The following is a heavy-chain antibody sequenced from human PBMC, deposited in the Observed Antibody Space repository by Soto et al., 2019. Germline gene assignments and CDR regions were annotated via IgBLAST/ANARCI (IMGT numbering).Heavy chain of an antibody. CDR1: GGSISSGGYY. CDR3: AWGGYCSGGSCYSWDAVDI. J-gene: IGHJ3*02. D-gene: IGHD2-15*01. V-gene: IGHV4-31*03. CDR2: IYYSGST. Sequence: QVQLQESRPGLVKPSQTLSLTCTVSGGSISSGGYYWRWIRQHPGKGLEWIGYIYYSGSTYYTPSFTSRVTISVDTSKNQFSMKLRSVTAADTAVYYCAWGGYCSGGSCYSWDAVDIWGQGTMVTVSS.